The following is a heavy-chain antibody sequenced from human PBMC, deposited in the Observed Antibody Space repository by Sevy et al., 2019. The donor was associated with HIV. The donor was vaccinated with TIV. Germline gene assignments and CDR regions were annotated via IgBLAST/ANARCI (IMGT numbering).Heavy chain of an antibody. CDR1: GGSISSSSYY. V-gene: IGHV4-39*01. Sequence: SETLSLTCTVSGGSISSSSYYWGWIRQPPGKGLEWIGSIYYSGSAYYNPSLKSRVTISVATSKNQFSLKLSSVTAADTAGYYSARHGGSSWYYPPGYFDYWGQGTLVTVSS. D-gene: IGHD6-13*01. CDR2: IYYSGSA. CDR3: ARHGGSSWYYPPGYFDY. J-gene: IGHJ4*02.